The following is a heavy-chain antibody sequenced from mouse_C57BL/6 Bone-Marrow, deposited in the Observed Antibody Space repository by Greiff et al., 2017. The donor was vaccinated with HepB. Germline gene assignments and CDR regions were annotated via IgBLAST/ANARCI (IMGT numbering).Heavy chain of an antibody. CDR1: GFTFKDDY. J-gene: IGHJ1*03. D-gene: IGHD1-1*01. CDR2: IDPDNGDT. CDR3: THFYYGSSYWYFDV. V-gene: IGHV14-4*01. Sequence: EVQLQESGAELVRPGASVKLSCTASGFTFKDDYMHWVKQRPEQGLEWIGWIDPDNGDTEYASEFQGKATLTADTSSNTAYLQLSSLTSEDTAVYYCTHFYYGSSYWYFDVWGTGTTVTVSS.